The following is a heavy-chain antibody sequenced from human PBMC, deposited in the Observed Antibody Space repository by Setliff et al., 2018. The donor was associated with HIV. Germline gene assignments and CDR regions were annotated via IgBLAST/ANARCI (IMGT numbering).Heavy chain of an antibody. V-gene: IGHV4-39*01. CDR2: IYYNEKT. CDR3: ARHGLLWFGAGYNWFDP. J-gene: IGHJ5*02. Sequence: SETLSLTCTVSGGSASNSRYYWAWIRQPPGKGLEYIGSIYYNEKTYYSPSLKSRVTISIDTSKNQFSLKLSSVTAADTAVYYCARHGLLWFGAGYNWFDPWGQGTLVTVSS. D-gene: IGHD3-10*01. CDR1: GGSASNSRYY.